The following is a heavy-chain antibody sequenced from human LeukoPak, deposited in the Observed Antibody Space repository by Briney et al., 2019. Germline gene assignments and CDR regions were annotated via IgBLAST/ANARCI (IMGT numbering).Heavy chain of an antibody. Sequence: GGSLRLSGAASGFTFRNYWMGRVRQAPGKGLEGVANTKPGGSADDYADSGRGRFTTSRDNANNLLYLQMNRLRAEHTAVYYCARDGGVNTNFDYWGQGTLVTVSS. CDR3: ARDGGVNTNFDY. CDR2: TKPGGSAD. CDR1: GFTFRNYW. D-gene: IGHD2-8*02. J-gene: IGHJ4*02. V-gene: IGHV3-7*03.